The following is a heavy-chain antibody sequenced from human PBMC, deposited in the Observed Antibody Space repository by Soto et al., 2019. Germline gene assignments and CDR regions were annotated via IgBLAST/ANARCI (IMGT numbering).Heavy chain of an antibody. Sequence: QVQLVESGGGVVQPGRSLRLSCAASGFTFSSYGMHWVRQAPGKGLEWVAVISYDGSNKYYADSVKGRFTISRDNSKNTLYLQMNSLRAEDTAVYYCAKDPFDSSGHQHWGQGTLVTVSS. CDR1: GFTFSSYG. V-gene: IGHV3-30*18. CDR3: AKDPFDSSGHQH. D-gene: IGHD3-22*01. J-gene: IGHJ1*01. CDR2: ISYDGSNK.